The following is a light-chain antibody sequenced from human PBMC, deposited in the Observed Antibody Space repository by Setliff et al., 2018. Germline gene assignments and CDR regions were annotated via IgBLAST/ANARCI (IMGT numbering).Light chain of an antibody. CDR1: SSNIGRNG. J-gene: IGLJ2*01. CDR2: SHN. Sequence: QSVLSQPPSASGTSGQRVTISCSGSSSNIGRNGINWYQQFPGMAPKLLISSHNPRPSGVPDRFSASTSGTSASLAISGLQSEDEAEYFCAGWDESLYAVVFGGGTKVTVL. V-gene: IGLV1-44*01. CDR3: AGWDESLYAVV.